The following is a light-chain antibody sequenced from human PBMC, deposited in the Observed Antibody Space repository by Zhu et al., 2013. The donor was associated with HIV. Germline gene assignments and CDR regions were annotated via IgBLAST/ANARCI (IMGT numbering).Light chain of an antibody. V-gene: IGKV4-1*01. CDR2: WAS. J-gene: IGKJ1*01. Sequence: DIVMTQSPDSLAVSLGERATINCKSSQSVLYNSNNKNYLAWYQQRPGQPPKLLIYWASTRKSGVPDRFSGSGSATDFTLTISSLQAEDVAVYYCQQYYSTRTFGQGTKVEIK. CDR3: QQYYSTRT. CDR1: QSVLYNSNNKNY.